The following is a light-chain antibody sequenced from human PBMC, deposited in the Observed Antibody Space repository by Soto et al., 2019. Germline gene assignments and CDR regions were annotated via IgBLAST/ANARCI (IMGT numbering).Light chain of an antibody. J-gene: IGKJ3*01. Sequence: EIVLTQSPATLSLSPGERATLSCRASQSVSSYLAWYHQKTGQAPRLLLYDASNRTTGIPARFSSSGSGTDVSPTIISLVPEDFAAYYCQQRSSWPITFGPGTKLDIK. CDR1: QSVSSY. CDR3: QQRSSWPIT. V-gene: IGKV3-11*01. CDR2: DAS.